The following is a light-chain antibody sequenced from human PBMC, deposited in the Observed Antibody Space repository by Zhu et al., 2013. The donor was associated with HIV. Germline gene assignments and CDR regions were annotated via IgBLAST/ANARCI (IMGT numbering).Light chain of an antibody. Sequence: QSALTQPASVSGSLGQSITISCTGTSSDVGGYNYVSWYQQHPGKAPKLMIYEVTNRPSGVSNRFSGSKSGNTASLTISGLQAQDEADYYCCSYATSITFSHVFGTGTKVTVL. CDR1: SSDVGGYNY. V-gene: IGLV2-14*01. J-gene: IGLJ1*01. CDR2: EVT. CDR3: CSYATSITFSHV.